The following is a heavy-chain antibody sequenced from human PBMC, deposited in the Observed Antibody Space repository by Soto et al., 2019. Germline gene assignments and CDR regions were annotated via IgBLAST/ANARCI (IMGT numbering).Heavy chain of an antibody. V-gene: IGHV1-18*01. CDR3: AREGSSSWYDGENYYGMDV. Sequence: QVQLVQSGAEVKKPGASVKVSCKASGYTFTSYGISWVRQAPGQGLEWMGWISAYNGNTNYAQKLQGRVTMTTDTSTSPAYMELRSLRSDDTAVYYCAREGSSSWYDGENYYGMDVWGQGTTVTVSS. D-gene: IGHD6-13*01. CDR2: ISAYNGNT. CDR1: GYTFTSYG. J-gene: IGHJ6*02.